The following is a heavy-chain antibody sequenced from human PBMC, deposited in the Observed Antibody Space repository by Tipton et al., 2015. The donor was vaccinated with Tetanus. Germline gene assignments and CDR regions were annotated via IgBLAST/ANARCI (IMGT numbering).Heavy chain of an antibody. Sequence: TLSLTCAVYGGSFSGYYCSWIRQSPGRGLEWIGEIHPSGSTYYNPSFTSRITLSQDTSKNQFSLKLNSVTAADTAVYYCARGVDRAKAGTDWGQGTLVTVPS. J-gene: IGHJ4*02. CDR3: ARGVDRAKAGTD. V-gene: IGHV4-34*01. CDR1: GGSFSGYY. CDR2: IHPSGST. D-gene: IGHD5-18*01.